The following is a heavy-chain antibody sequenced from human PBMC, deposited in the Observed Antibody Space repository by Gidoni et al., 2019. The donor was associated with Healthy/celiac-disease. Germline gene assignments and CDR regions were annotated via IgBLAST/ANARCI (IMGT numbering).Heavy chain of an antibody. CDR1: GSTFDDYA. CDR2: ISWNSGSI. CDR3: AKDLVYGGSYYNY. V-gene: IGHV3-9*01. D-gene: IGHD1-26*01. Sequence: DVQLVASGGGLLQLVRSLRLSCAASGSTFDDYAMLWVRQAPGKGLEWVSGISWNSGSIGYADSVKGRFTISRDNAKNSLYLQMNSLRAEDTALYYCAKDLVYGGSYYNYWGQGTLVTVSS. J-gene: IGHJ4*02.